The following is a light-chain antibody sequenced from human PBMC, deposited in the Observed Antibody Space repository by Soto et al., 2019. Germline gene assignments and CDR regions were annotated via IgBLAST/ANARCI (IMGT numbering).Light chain of an antibody. V-gene: IGKV2-28*01. CDR1: GALPRNGKNY. J-gene: IGKJ5*01. CDR3: MQGIQSTIS. Sequence: GALPRNGKNYLDWYLQKPGQSPQLLIYWGSSWACGVGDRVSGSGSGIDFTLKMGRVEAEDVGMYSCMQGIQSTISLGHGTRLEIK. CDR2: WGS.